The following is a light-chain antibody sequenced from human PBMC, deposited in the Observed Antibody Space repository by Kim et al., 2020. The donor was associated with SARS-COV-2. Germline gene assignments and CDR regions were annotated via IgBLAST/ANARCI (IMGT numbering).Light chain of an antibody. Sequence: SYELTQPPSVSVSPGQTASITCSGDTLGTGYASWYQQMTGQSPVLLIYQNFKRPSGIPERFSGSNSGNTATLTIRGTQSEDEADYYCQAWDTNTGVIFGG. CDR1: TLGTGY. CDR2: QNF. V-gene: IGLV3-1*01. J-gene: IGLJ2*01. CDR3: QAWDTNTGVI.